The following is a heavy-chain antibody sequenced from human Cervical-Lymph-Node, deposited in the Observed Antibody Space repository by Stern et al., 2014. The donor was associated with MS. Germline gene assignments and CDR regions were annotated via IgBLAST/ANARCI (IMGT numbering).Heavy chain of an antibody. D-gene: IGHD3-10*01. V-gene: IGHV3-30*01. CDR2: ISYDGSNK. CDR1: GFTFSSYA. Sequence: DQLVESGGGVVQPGRSLRLSCAASGFTFSSYAIHWVRQAPGKGLEWVAVISYDGSNKYYADSLKGRFTISRDNSKNTGYLQMNSRRAEDTAVYYCARVISAYCYGSGSFDYWGQGTLVTVSS. CDR3: ARVISAYCYGSGSFDY. J-gene: IGHJ4*02.